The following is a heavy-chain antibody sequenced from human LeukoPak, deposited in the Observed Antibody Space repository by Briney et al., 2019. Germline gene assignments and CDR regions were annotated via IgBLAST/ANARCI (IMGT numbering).Heavy chain of an antibody. V-gene: IGHV4-38-2*02. Sequence: SEILSLTCTVSGYSISSGHYWGWIRQPPGKRLEWIGSIYSTGTTYKNPTLRSRVTISVDASKNQFSLNLTSVTAADAAIYYCARDLGYSGFDWAPWGQGTLVTVSS. CDR3: ARDLGYSGFDWAP. CDR1: GYSISSGHY. J-gene: IGHJ5*02. D-gene: IGHD5-12*01. CDR2: IYSTGTT.